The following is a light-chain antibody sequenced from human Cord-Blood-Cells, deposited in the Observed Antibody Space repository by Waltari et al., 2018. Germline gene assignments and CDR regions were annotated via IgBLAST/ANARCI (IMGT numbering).Light chain of an antibody. CDR2: RNN. V-gene: IGLV1-47*01. Sequence: QSVLTPPPFASGTPGQRVTISSSGSSSNIRSQYLSSYQQLPGTAPKLLIYRNNPRPSGVPDRFSGSKSGTSASLAISGLRSEDEADYYCAAWDDSLSGVVFGGGTKLTVL. CDR3: AAWDDSLSGVV. CDR1: SSNIRSQY. J-gene: IGLJ2*01.